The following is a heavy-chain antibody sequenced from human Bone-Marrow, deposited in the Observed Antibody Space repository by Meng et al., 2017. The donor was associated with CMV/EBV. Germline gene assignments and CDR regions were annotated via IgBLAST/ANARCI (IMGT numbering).Heavy chain of an antibody. Sequence: ASVKVSCKASGYTFSDYFLHWVRQAPGQGLEWMGWINPKSGVTNYAQRFQDRVTMTTDTSIRTVYMDLSRLTSDDTAIFYCARDLGVGAAGYWGQGTLVTASS. D-gene: IGHD3-3*01. J-gene: IGHJ4*01. CDR2: INPKSGVT. V-gene: IGHV1-2*02. CDR3: ARDLGVGAAGY. CDR1: GYTFSDYF.